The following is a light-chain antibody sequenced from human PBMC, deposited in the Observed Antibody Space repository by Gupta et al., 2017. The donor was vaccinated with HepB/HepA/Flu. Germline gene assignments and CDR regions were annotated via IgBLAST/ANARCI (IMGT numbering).Light chain of an antibody. Sequence: SALPQPASVSGSPGPSITISCTGTSSDIGTYDLVSWYQQHPGKAPKLMIYEVTKRPSGVSNRFSGSKSGNRASLTISGLQAEDEADYYCCAYGGIGGMVVFGGGTKLTVL. CDR1: SSDIGTYDL. V-gene: IGLV2-23*02. J-gene: IGLJ2*01. CDR3: CAYGGIGGMVV. CDR2: EVT.